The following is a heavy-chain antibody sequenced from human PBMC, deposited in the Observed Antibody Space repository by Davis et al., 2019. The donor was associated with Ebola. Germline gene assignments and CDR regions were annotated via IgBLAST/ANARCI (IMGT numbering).Heavy chain of an antibody. J-gene: IGHJ4*02. CDR2: IIPILGIA. V-gene: IGHV1-69*02. Sequence: AASVKVSCKASGGTFSSYTISWVRQAPGQGLEWMGRIIPILGIANYAQKFQGRVTITADKSTSTAYMELSRLKSDDTAVYYCARAQFPTTSDHWGQGTLVTVSS. CDR3: ARAQFPTTSDH. D-gene: IGHD1-1*01. CDR1: GGTFSSYT.